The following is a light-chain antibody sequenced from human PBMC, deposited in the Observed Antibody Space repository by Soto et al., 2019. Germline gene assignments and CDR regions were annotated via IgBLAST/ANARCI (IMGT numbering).Light chain of an antibody. V-gene: IGKV1-5*01. J-gene: IGKJ1*01. CDR2: DAS. CDR1: QSIRNR. CDR3: QQYNTFWT. Sequence: DVQMTQSPSTLSASLGDRVTITCRASQSIRNRLAWYQQKPGKAPKVLIYDASHLESGVPSRVSGSGSGTEFTLTISSLQPDDFATYYCQQYNTFWTFGPGTKVDIK.